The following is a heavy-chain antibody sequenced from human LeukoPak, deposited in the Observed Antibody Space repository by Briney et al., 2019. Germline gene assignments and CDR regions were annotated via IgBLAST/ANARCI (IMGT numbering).Heavy chain of an antibody. CDR1: GFTFIPYD. CDR2: ISSDGSNK. J-gene: IGHJ4*02. Sequence: GGSLRLSCAASGFTFIPYDMHWVRQAPGKGLEWVAVISSDGSNKHYVDSVKGRFTISRDNTENSLYLQMHSLRAEDTAVYYCTTGDYGYFHYWGQGTLVSASS. CDR3: TTGDYGYFHY. D-gene: IGHD4-17*01. V-gene: IGHV3-30*03.